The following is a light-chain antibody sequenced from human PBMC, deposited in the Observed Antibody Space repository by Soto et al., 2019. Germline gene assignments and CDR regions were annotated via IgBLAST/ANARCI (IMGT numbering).Light chain of an antibody. J-gene: IGKJ1*01. Sequence: DIQMTQSPSSLSASVGDRVTITCRASQDISNYLAWYQQKPGKVPKLLIYAASTLQSGVPSRFSGSGSGTDFPLTSSRLQPEDVASYYCQKYNCAPRTFGHGTKVEIK. CDR2: AAS. CDR1: QDISNY. CDR3: QKYNCAPRT. V-gene: IGKV1-27*01.